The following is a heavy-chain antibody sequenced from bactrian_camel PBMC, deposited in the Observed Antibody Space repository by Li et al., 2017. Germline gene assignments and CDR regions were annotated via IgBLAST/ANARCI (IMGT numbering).Heavy chain of an antibody. J-gene: IGHJ4*01. CDR1: RYFLNLFC. Sequence: HVQLVESGGGTVQPGGSLKLSCKTSRYFLNLFCLGWFRQVPGKGREVVATISGRGDVYYADSVKGRFTFSQDDAETTLFLQMNGLQPEDTAMYYCAADPRPDWNGGLCHARQTYEYRGQGTQVTVS. CDR3: AADPRPDWNGGLCHARQTYEY. D-gene: IGHD8*01. V-gene: IGHV3S53*01. CDR2: ISGRGDV.